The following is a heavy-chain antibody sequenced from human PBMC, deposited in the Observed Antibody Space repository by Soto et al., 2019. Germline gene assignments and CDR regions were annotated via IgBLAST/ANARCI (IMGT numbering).Heavy chain of an antibody. CDR1: GFTFSNAW. CDR3: TTDWHCSGGSCSYAFDI. CDR2: IKSNTDGGTT. V-gene: IGHV3-15*01. D-gene: IGHD2-15*01. Sequence: EVQLVESGGGLVKPGGSLRLSCAASGFTFSNAWMSWVRQAPGKGLEWVGRIKSNTDGGTTDYAAPVKGRFTISRDDSKNTLYLQMNSLKTEDTAVYYCTTDWHCSGGSCSYAFDIWGQGTMVTVSS. J-gene: IGHJ3*02.